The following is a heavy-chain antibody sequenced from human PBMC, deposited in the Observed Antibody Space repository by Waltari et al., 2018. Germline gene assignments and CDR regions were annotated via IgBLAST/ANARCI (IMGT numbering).Heavy chain of an antibody. CDR1: GDPMSGNSW. V-gene: IGHV4-4*02. J-gene: IGHJ4*02. D-gene: IGHD2-15*01. CDR2: VHRNGRP. Sequence: QLQLQESGPGLVKPSGTLSITCVVSGDPMSGNSWGGWVRQSPDKGLEWIGQVHRNGRPNYNPDPASRGIVSLDSSMNQFSLRILSATAADTAVYYCARDLGRGLFLDSWGQGTLVTVSP. CDR3: ARDLGRGLFLDS.